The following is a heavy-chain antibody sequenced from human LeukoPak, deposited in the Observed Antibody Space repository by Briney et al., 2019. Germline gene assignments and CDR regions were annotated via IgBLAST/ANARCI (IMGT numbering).Heavy chain of an antibody. V-gene: IGHV3-21*01. CDR2: ISSSSSYI. Sequence: KSGGSLRLSCAASGFTFSSYSMNWVRQAPGKGLEWVSSISSSSSYIYYADSVKGGFTISRDNAKNSLYLQMNSRRAEDTTVNYCARRVYSSSSFDYWGQGTLVTVSS. CDR3: ARRVYSSSSFDY. CDR1: GFTFSSYS. J-gene: IGHJ4*02. D-gene: IGHD6-13*01.